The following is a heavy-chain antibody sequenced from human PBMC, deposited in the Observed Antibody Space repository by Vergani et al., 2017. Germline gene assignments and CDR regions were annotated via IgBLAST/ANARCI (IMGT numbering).Heavy chain of an antibody. CDR3: ATTDYGDYYFDY. Sequence: QVQLQQWGAGLLKPSETLSLTCAVYGGSFSGYYWSWIRQPPGKGLEWIGEIKHSGSTNYNPSLKSRVTISVDTSKNQFSLKLSSVTAADTAVYYCATTDYGDYYFDYWGQGTLVTVSS. CDR1: GGSFSGYY. D-gene: IGHD4-17*01. V-gene: IGHV4-34*01. CDR2: IKHSGST. J-gene: IGHJ4*02.